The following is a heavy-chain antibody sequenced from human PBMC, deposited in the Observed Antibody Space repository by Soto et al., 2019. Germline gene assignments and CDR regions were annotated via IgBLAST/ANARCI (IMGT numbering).Heavy chain of an antibody. J-gene: IGHJ4*02. CDR1: GFTFSDYA. CDR2: ISAGGST. V-gene: IGHV3-23*01. CDR3: ANVPIWCSSTSCYTEGFDY. D-gene: IGHD2-2*02. Sequence: EVPLLDSGGGLVQPGGSLRLSCTASGFTFSDYAISWVRQPPGKGLERVSVISAGGSTYYADSVKGRFTVSRANSKNTRYLQMNSLRAEDTAVYYCANVPIWCSSTSCYTEGFDYWGQGTLVTVSS.